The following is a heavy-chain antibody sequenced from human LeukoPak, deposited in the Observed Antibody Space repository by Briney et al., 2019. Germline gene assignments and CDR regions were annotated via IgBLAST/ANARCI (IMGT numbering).Heavy chain of an antibody. J-gene: IGHJ4*02. D-gene: IGHD2/OR15-2a*01. CDR2: INHSGST. CDR1: GGSFSGYY. Sequence: SETLSLTCAVYGGSFSGYYWSWIRQPPGKGLEWIGEINHSGSTNYNPSLKSRVTISVDTSKNQFSLKLSSVTAADTAVYYCARGRIKARRFDYWGQGTQVTVSS. CDR3: ARGRIKARRFDY. V-gene: IGHV4-34*01.